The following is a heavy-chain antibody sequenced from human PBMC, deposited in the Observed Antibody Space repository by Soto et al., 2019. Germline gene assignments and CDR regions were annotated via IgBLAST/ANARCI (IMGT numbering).Heavy chain of an antibody. CDR3: ARSYGSGSRTFEY. V-gene: IGHV1-69*02. CDR1: GGTFSSYT. J-gene: IGHJ4*02. D-gene: IGHD3-10*01. CDR2: IIPILSMS. Sequence: QVQLVQSGAEVKNPGSSVRVSCKASGGTFSSYTLNWVRQAPGQGLEWMGRIIPILSMSTYAQKFQVRVPNIADKSTTTAYRTLSSLRSDDTAIYYCARSYGSGSRTFEYWGQGTLVTVSS.